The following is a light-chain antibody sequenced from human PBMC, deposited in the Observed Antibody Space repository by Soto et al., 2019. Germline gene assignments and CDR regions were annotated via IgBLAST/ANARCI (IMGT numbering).Light chain of an antibody. CDR3: QQYSDNWT. V-gene: IGKV1-5*03. J-gene: IGKJ1*01. CDR1: QSISSW. CDR2: KAS. Sequence: DIQMTQSPSTLSASVGDRVTITCRASQSISSWLAWYQQKPGTAPKLLIYKASTLQSGVPSRFSGSGSGTKFTLTISSLQPDDFATYYCQQYSDNWTFGQGTKV.